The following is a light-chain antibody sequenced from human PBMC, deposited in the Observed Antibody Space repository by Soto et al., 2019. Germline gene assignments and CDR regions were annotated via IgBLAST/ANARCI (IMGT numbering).Light chain of an antibody. J-gene: IGKJ4*01. CDR1: QTVSSSF. V-gene: IGKV3-20*01. CDR3: QQTRSYPST. Sequence: EIVLTQYPGTLSLSPGERATLSCRASQTVSSSFLAWYQQTPGQAPRLLIYGASSRATGIPARFSGSGSGTDFTLTISSLQAEDFATYYCQQTRSYPSTFGGGTKVDI. CDR2: GAS.